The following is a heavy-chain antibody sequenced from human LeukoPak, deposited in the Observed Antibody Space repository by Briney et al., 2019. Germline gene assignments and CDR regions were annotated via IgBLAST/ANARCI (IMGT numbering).Heavy chain of an antibody. D-gene: IGHD2-15*01. CDR2: MNPNSGNT. V-gene: IGHV1-8*01. J-gene: IGHJ6*02. CDR1: GYTFTGYD. Sequence: ASVKVSCKASGYTFTGYDINWVRQATGQGLEWMGWMNPNSGNTGYAQKFQGRVTMTRNTSISTAYMELSSLRSEDTAVYYCARAHPLVVVAETDYYYGMDVWGQGTTVTVSS. CDR3: ARAHPLVVVAETDYYYGMDV.